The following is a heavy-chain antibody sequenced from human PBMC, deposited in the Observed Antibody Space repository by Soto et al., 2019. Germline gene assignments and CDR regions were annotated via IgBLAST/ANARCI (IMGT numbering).Heavy chain of an antibody. CDR2: MNPYSGGT. V-gene: IGHV1-2*02. Sequence: QVQLVQSGSEVKKPGASVQVSCKASGYTFTDYYMHWVRQAPGQGLEWMGWMNPYSGGTKFAQKFQGRVTMTRDTSIRIAYMELGRLRYDDTAVYYCARGGNSGYYYEWGQGTLVTVSS. J-gene: IGHJ4*02. CDR1: GYTFTDYY. D-gene: IGHD5-12*01. CDR3: ARGGNSGYYYE.